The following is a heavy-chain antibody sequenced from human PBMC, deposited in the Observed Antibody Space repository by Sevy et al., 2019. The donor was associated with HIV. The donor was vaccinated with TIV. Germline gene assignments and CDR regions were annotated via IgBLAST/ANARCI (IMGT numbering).Heavy chain of an antibody. V-gene: IGHV7-4-1*02. CDR3: AGASGFGVANSFFDY. Sequence: ASVKVSCKASKYTFTNYDINWVRQAPGQGLEWMGWINTNTGNPTYAQGLTGRFVFSLDTSVGTAYLQISSLKAEDTAVYYCAGASGFGVANSFFDYWGQGTLVTVSS. D-gene: IGHD3-3*01. CDR2: INTNTGNP. J-gene: IGHJ4*02. CDR1: KYTFTNYD.